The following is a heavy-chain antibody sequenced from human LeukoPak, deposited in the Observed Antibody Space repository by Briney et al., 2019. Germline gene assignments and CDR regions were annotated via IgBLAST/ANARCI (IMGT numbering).Heavy chain of an antibody. CDR3: ARDQLNDYPYYFDY. CDR1: GGTFSSYA. V-gene: IGHV1-69*04. Sequence: SVKVSCKASGGTFSSYAISWVRQAPGQGLEWMGRIIPILGIANYAQKFQGRVTITADKSTSTAYMELSSLRSEDTAVYYCARDQLNDYPYYFDYWGQGTLVTVSS. D-gene: IGHD5-12*01. J-gene: IGHJ4*02. CDR2: IIPILGIA.